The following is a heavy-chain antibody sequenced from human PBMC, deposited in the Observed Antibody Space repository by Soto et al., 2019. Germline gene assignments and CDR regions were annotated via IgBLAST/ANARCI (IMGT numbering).Heavy chain of an antibody. CDR1: GFTFSSYS. CDR3: AKASTVYYYYGMDV. Sequence: GSLRLSCAASGFTFSSYSMNWVRQAPGKGLEWVSSISSSSSYIYYADSVKGRSTISRDNSKNTLYLQMNSLRAEDTAVYYCAKASTVYYYYGMDVWGQGTTVTVSS. V-gene: IGHV3-21*04. CDR2: ISSSSSYI. J-gene: IGHJ6*02.